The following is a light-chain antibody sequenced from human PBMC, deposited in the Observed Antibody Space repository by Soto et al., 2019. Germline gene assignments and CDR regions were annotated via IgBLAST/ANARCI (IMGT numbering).Light chain of an antibody. CDR2: GAS. CDR3: QQYNNWPM. V-gene: IGKV3-20*01. J-gene: IGKJ1*01. Sequence: EIVLTQSPGTLSLSPGERATLSCRASQSVSSSYLAWYQQKPGQAPRLLIYGASSRATGIPDRFSGSGSGTDFTLTISSLLSEDFAVYYCQQYNNWPMFGQGTKVDIK. CDR1: QSVSSSY.